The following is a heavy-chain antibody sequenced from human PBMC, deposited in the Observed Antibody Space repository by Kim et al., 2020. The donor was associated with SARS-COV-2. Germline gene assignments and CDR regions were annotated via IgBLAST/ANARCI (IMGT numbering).Heavy chain of an antibody. CDR3: AKVYSGYDFFDY. CDR1: GFTFSSYG. V-gene: IGHV3-30*18. J-gene: IGHJ4*02. CDR2: ISYDGSNK. Sequence: GSLRLSCAASGFTFSSYGMHWVRQAPGKGLEWVAVISYDGSNKYYADSVKGRFTISRDNSKNTLYLQMNSLRAEDTAVYYCAKVYSGYDFFDYWGQGTLVTVSS. D-gene: IGHD5-12*01.